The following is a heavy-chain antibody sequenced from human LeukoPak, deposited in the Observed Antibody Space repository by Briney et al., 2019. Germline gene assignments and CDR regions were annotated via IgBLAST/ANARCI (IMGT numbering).Heavy chain of an antibody. J-gene: IGHJ4*02. V-gene: IGHV4-59*08. CDR3: ARVAVAGWIDY. CDR2: IYYSGST. Sequence: SETLSPTCTVSGGSISSYYWSWIRQPPGKGLEWIGYIYYSGSTNYNPSLKSRVTISVDTSKNQFSLKLSSVTAADTAVYYCARVAVAGWIDYWGQGTLVTVSS. D-gene: IGHD6-19*01. CDR1: GGSISSYY.